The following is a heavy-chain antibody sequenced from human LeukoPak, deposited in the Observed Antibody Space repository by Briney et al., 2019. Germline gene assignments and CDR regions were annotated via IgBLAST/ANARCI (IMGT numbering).Heavy chain of an antibody. J-gene: IGHJ6*02. CDR2: ISSSSSYI. Sequence: GSLRLSCAASGFTFSSYSMNWVRPAPGKGLEWVSSISSSSSYIYYADSVKGRFTISRDNAKNSLYLKMNSLRAEDTAVYYCARESRDSSSWYLPEYYYYGMDVWGQGTTVTVSS. CDR1: GFTFSSYS. D-gene: IGHD6-13*01. CDR3: ARESRDSSSWYLPEYYYYGMDV. V-gene: IGHV3-21*01.